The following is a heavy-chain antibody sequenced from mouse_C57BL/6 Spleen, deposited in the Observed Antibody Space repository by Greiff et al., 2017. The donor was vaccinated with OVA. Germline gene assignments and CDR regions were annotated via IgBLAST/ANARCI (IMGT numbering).Heavy chain of an antibody. CDR1: GFTFSSYG. V-gene: IGHV5-6*01. D-gene: IGHD4-1*01. CDR3: AGHELGDY. Sequence: EVQVVESGGDLVKPGGSLKLSCAASGFTFSSYGMSWVRQTPDKRLEWVATISSGGSYTYYPDSVKGRFTISRDNAKNTLYLQLRSLKAEDTAMYYYAGHELGDYWGQGTTLTVSS. J-gene: IGHJ2*01. CDR2: ISSGGSYT.